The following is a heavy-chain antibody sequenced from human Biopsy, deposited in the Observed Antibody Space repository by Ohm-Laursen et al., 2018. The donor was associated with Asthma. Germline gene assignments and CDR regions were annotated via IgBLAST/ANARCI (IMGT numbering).Heavy chain of an antibody. D-gene: IGHD3-10*01. J-gene: IGHJ6*02. Sequence: AASVKVSCKPSGYTFNSAGITWVRQAPGQGLEWMGWISVYNGNTKVAQKLQDRVTMITDTSTSTAYMELRSLRSDDTAVYFCARAVDYSHYYGIGVWGQGTTVTVS. CDR1: GYTFNSAG. V-gene: IGHV1-18*01. CDR2: ISVYNGNT. CDR3: ARAVDYSHYYGIGV.